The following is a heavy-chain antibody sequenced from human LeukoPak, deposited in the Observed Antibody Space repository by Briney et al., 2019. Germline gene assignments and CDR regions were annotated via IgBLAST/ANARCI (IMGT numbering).Heavy chain of an antibody. CDR3: ARGDEWGLAVDY. Sequence: ASVKVSCKASGYPFSGYYINWVRYGPGQGLEWMGWIKPNSGDTNYAQNFQGRLTMTRDTTISTVYMELNRLRSDDTAVYYCARGDEWGLAVDYWGQGTLITVSS. J-gene: IGHJ4*02. CDR1: GYPFSGYY. D-gene: IGHD1-26*01. CDR2: IKPNSGDT. V-gene: IGHV1-2*02.